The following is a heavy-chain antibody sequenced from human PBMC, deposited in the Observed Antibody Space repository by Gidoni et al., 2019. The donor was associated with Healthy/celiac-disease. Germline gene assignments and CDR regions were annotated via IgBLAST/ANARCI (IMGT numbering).Heavy chain of an antibody. D-gene: IGHD3-22*01. Sequence: QVQLVQSGAEVKKPGSSVKVSCKASGGTFSSSAISWVRQAPGQGLEWMGGIIPIFGTANYAQKFQGRVTITADKSTSTAYMELSSLRSEDTAVYYCASGYYDSSGYESPPDYFDYWGQGTLVTVSS. J-gene: IGHJ4*02. CDR1: GGTFSSSA. CDR2: IIPIFGTA. V-gene: IGHV1-69*06. CDR3: ASGYYDSSGYESPPDYFDY.